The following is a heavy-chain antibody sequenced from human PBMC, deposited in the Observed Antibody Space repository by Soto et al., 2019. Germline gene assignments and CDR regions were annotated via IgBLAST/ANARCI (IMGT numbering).Heavy chain of an antibody. CDR3: AASWGMVYAIHQINWFDP. CDR1: GGSISSSSYY. V-gene: IGHV4-39*01. J-gene: IGHJ5*02. CDR2: IYYSGST. Sequence: SETLSLTCTVSGGSISSSSYYWVWIRQPPGKGLEWIGSIYYSGSTYYNPSLKSRVTISVDTSKNQFSLKLSSVTAADTAVYYCAASWGMVYAIHQINWFDPWGQGTLVTVSS. D-gene: IGHD2-8*01.